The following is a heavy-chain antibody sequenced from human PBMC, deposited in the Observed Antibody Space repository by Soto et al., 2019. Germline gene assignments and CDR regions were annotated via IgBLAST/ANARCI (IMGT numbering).Heavy chain of an antibody. D-gene: IGHD3-10*01. V-gene: IGHV1-18*01. CDR1: GYTFTSYG. J-gene: IGHJ6*03. Sequence: GASLKVSCKASGYTFTSYGISWVRQAPGQGLEWMGWISAYNGNTNYAQKLQGRVTMTTDTSTSTAYMELRSLRSDDTAVYYCARVGVRDFNYYYMDVWGKGTTVTVS. CDR3: ARVGVRDFNYYYMDV. CDR2: ISAYNGNT.